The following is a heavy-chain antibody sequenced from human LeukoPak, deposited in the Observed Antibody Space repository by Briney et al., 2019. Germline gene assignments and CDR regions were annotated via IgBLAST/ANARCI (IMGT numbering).Heavy chain of an antibody. J-gene: IGHJ2*01. V-gene: IGHV1-69*13. Sequence: SVKVSCKASGGTFSSYAISWVRQAPGQGLEWMGGIIPIFGTANYAQKFQGRVTITADESTSTAYMELSSLRSEDTAVYYCARADYEERYNWYFDLWGRGTLVTVSS. CDR3: ARADYEERYNWYFDL. CDR1: GGTFSSYA. D-gene: IGHD4-17*01. CDR2: IIPIFGTA.